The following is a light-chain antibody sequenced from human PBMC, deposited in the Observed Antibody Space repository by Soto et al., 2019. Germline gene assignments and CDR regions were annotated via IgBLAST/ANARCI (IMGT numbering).Light chain of an antibody. CDR3: GTWDSSLSAYVV. Sequence: QSVLTQPPSVSAAPGQKVTISCSGSSSNIGNNYVSWYQQLPGTAPKLLIYDNNKRPSGIPDRFSGSKSDTSATLGITGLQTGDEADYYCGTWDSSLSAYVVFGGGTKLTVL. J-gene: IGLJ2*01. CDR1: SSNIGNNY. CDR2: DNN. V-gene: IGLV1-51*01.